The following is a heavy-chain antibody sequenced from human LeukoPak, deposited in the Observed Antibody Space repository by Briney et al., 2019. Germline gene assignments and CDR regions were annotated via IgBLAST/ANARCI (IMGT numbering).Heavy chain of an antibody. Sequence: SETLSLTCTVSGYSISSGYYWGWIRQPPGKGLEGIGRIYRSGSTYYNPSLKNRLTISVDTSKNQFSLKLSSVPAADTAVYYCARAEQLVPFDYWGQGTLVTVSS. CDR1: GYSISSGYY. CDR3: ARAEQLVPFDY. V-gene: IGHV4-38-2*02. J-gene: IGHJ4*02. CDR2: IYRSGST. D-gene: IGHD6-6*01.